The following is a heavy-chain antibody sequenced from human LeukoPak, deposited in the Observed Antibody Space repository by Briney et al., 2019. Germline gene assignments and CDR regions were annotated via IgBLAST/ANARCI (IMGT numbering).Heavy chain of an antibody. J-gene: IGHJ6*03. CDR2: IIPIFGTA. CDR3: ALPVRSSSTSDYYYYMDV. Sequence: SVKVSCKASGGTFSSYAISWVRRAPGQGLEWMGRIIPIFGTANYAQKFQGRVTITTDESTSTAYMELSSLRSEDTAVYYCALPVRSSSTSDYYYYMDVWGKGTTVTVSS. CDR1: GGTFSSYA. V-gene: IGHV1-69*05. D-gene: IGHD2-2*01.